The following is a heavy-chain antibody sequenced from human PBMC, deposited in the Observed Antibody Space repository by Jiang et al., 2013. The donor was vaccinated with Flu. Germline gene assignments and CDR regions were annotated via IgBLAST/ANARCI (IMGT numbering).Heavy chain of an antibody. D-gene: IGHD3-10*01. CDR1: GGSIKSNSYY. CDR3: ARHVVRFGELLNFDY. J-gene: IGHJ4*02. Sequence: GPGLVKPSETLALSCTVSGGSIKSNSYYWGWIRQSPGKGLEWIGSMHYTGSTYYNPSLRSRVTISLDTSKNQVSLKLSSVTAADTAVYYCARHVVRFGELLNFDYWGQGTLVTVSS. CDR2: MHYTGST. V-gene: IGHV4-39*01.